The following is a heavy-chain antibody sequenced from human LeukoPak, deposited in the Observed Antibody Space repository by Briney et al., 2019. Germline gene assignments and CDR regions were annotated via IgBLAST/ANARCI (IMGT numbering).Heavy chain of an antibody. CDR2: IKPDGSGE. CDR3: ARDHDVPSAGSDF. V-gene: IGHV3-7*01. CDR1: GFTFRVYA. D-gene: IGHD6-13*01. J-gene: IGHJ4*02. Sequence: GGSLRLSCAASGFTFRVYAMNWVRQAPGKGLEWVANIKPDGSGEYYVDSVKGRFTISRDNANNSLYLQMNSLRVEDTALYYCARDHDVPSAGSDFWGQGTLVTVSS.